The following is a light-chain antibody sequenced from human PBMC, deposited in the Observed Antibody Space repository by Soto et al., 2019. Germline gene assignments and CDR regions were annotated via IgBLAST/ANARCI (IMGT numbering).Light chain of an antibody. CDR2: SNN. V-gene: IGLV1-44*01. J-gene: IGLJ1*01. Sequence: QSVLTQPPSASGTPGQRITISCSGSSSNIGSHTVNWHQQVPGTAPKLLIYSNNERPSGVPDRFSGSKSGTSASLAISGLQSGDEADYYCSSYTTSSTLVFGTGTKVTVL. CDR3: SSYTTSSTLV. CDR1: SSNIGSHT.